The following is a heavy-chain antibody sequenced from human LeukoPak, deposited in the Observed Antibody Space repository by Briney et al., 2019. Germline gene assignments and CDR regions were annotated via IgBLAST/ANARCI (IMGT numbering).Heavy chain of an antibody. CDR3: ASLRAAAGFDY. CDR2: IYHSGST. Sequence: SGTLSLTCAVSGGSISSSNWWGWVRQPPGKGLEWIGEIYHSGSTNYNPSLKSRVTISVDTSKNQFSLKLSSVTAADTAVYYCASLRAAAGFDYWGQGTLVTVSS. D-gene: IGHD6-13*01. J-gene: IGHJ4*02. V-gene: IGHV4-4*02. CDR1: GGSISSSNW.